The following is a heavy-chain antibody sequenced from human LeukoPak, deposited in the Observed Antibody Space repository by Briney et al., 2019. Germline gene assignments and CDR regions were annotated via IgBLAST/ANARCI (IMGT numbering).Heavy chain of an antibody. J-gene: IGHJ4*02. V-gene: IGHV4-59*08. D-gene: IGHD5-24*01. CDR1: GGSISSYY. Sequence: PSETLSLTCTVSGGSISSYYWSWIRQPPGKGLGWIGYIYYSGSTNYNPSLKSRVTISVDTSKNQFSLKLSSVTAADTAVYYCARRVDGYSLFDYWGQGTLFTDYS. CDR3: ARRVDGYSLFDY. CDR2: IYYSGST.